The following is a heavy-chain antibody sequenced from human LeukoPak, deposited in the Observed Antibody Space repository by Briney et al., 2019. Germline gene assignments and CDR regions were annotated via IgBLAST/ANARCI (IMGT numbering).Heavy chain of an antibody. CDR1: GFTVSSNY. V-gene: IGHV3-66*01. Sequence: GGSLRLSCAASGFTVSSNYVSWVRQAPGKGLEWVSITYSSGSTYYADSVKGRFTISRDNSKNTLYLQMNSLRAEDTAVYYCARDLCSGGSCYPDYWGQGTLVTVSS. CDR3: ARDLCSGGSCYPDY. CDR2: TYSSGST. J-gene: IGHJ4*02. D-gene: IGHD2-15*01.